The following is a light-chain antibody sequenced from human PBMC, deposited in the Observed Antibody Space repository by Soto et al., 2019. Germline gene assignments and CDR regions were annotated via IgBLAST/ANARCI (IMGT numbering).Light chain of an antibody. CDR1: SSDVGGYNY. J-gene: IGLJ3*02. CDR3: SSYTSSSPRV. CDR2: EVS. V-gene: IGLV2-14*01. Sequence: QSALTQPASVSGSPGQSITISCTGTSSDVGGYNYVSWYQQYPGKAPKLMIYEVSNRPSGVSNRFSGSKSGNTASLTISGLKAEDEADYYCSSYTSSSPRVFGGGTKLTVL.